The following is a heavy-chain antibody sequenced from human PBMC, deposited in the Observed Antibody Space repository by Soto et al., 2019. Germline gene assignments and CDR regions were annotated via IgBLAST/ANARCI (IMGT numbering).Heavy chain of an antibody. J-gene: IGHJ4*02. CDR2: ISAYNGNT. CDR1: GYTFTSYG. D-gene: IGHD2-2*01. V-gene: IGHV1-18*01. CDR3: ARAYCDSTSCYFDY. Sequence: ASVKVPCKTSGYTFTSYGINWVRQAPGQGLEWMGWISAYNGNTKYAQKLQDRVTMATDASTSTAYMELRSLRSDDTAVYYCARAYCDSTSCYFDYWGQGTLVTVSS.